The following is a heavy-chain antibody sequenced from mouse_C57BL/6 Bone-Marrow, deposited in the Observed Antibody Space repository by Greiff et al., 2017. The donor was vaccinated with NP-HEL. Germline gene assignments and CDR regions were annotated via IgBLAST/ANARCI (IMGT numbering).Heavy chain of an antibody. D-gene: IGHD6-5*01. CDR2: INPNNGGT. V-gene: IGHV1-26*01. CDR3: AMLCPRFAY. CDR1: GYTFTDYY. Sequence: EVKLQQSGPELVKPGASVKISCKASGYTFTDYYMNWVKQSHGKSLEWIGDINPNNGGTSYNQKFKGKATLTVDKSSSTAYMELRSLTSEDSAVYYCAMLCPRFAYWGQGTLVTVSA. J-gene: IGHJ3*01.